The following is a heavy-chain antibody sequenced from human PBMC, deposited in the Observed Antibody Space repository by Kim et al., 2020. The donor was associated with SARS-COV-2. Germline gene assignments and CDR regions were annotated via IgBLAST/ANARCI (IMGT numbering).Heavy chain of an antibody. CDR2: ISFDGSRR. D-gene: IGHD3-10*01. V-gene: IGHV3-30*03. Sequence: GGSLRLSCAASGFTFGGTGLHWVRRAPGKGLEWVAIISFDGSRRFYADSVRGRFTISRDNSKNTMFLEMRDLRPEDTAVYYCARDFRGHNYGPEWYFDFWGQGTLVTVSS. J-gene: IGHJ4*02. CDR3: ARDFRGHNYGPEWYFDF. CDR1: GFTFGGTG.